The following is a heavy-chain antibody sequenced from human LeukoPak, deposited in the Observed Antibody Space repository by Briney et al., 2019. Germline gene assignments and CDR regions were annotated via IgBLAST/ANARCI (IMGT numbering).Heavy chain of an antibody. CDR2: INPNNGGT. Sequence: ASVKVSCKASGYTFTSYYMHWVRQAPGQGLEWMGWINPNNGGTKYAQDFQGRVTMTRDTSISTAYMELDRLRFDDTAVYYCARDSGEVPDYWGQGTLVTVSS. CDR3: ARDSGEVPDY. J-gene: IGHJ4*02. V-gene: IGHV1-2*02. CDR1: GYTFTSYY. D-gene: IGHD3-10*01.